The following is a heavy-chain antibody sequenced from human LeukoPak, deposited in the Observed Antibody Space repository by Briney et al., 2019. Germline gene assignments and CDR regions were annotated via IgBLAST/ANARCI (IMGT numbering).Heavy chain of an antibody. J-gene: IGHJ5*02. D-gene: IGHD6-25*01. Sequence: GGSLRLSCAASGFTLSDYYMSWIRQAPGKGLEWVSYISSSGSTIYYADSVKGRFTISRDNAKNSLYLQMNSLRAEDTAVYYCAREPAAAGKNWFDPWGQGTLVTVSS. CDR1: GFTLSDYY. V-gene: IGHV3-11*01. CDR2: ISSSGSTI. CDR3: AREPAAAGKNWFDP.